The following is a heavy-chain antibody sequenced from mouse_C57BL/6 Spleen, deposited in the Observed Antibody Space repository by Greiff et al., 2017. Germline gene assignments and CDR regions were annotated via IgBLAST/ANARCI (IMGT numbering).Heavy chain of an antibody. CDR1: GYAFSSSW. CDR2: IYPGDGDT. Sequence: QVHLQQSGPELVKPGASVKISCKASGYAFSSSWMNWVKQRPGKGLEWIGGIYPGDGDTNYNRKFKGKATLTVDKSSSTAYMQLSSLTSADASVYFCAGEVGGGIWFAYWGQGTLVTVSA. J-gene: IGHJ3*01. CDR3: AGEVGGGIWFAY. V-gene: IGHV1-82*01.